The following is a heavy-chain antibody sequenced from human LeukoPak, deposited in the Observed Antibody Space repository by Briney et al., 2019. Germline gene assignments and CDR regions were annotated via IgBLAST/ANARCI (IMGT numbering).Heavy chain of an antibody. J-gene: IGHJ3*02. Sequence: PSETLSLTCTVSGGSISSYYWSWIRQPPGKGLEWIGYIYYSGSTNYNPSLKSRVTISVDTSKNQFSLKLSSVTAADTAVYYCAREGYSGYDFAFDIWGQGTMVTVSS. CDR1: GGSISSYY. CDR2: IYYSGST. D-gene: IGHD5-12*01. CDR3: AREGYSGYDFAFDI. V-gene: IGHV4-59*12.